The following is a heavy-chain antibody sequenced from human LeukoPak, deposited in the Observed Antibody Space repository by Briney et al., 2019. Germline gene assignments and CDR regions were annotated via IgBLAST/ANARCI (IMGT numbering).Heavy chain of an antibody. CDR2: VNRDGSET. V-gene: IGHV3-7*03. J-gene: IGHJ6*02. CDR3: ARNNGMDV. Sequence: GGSLRLSCAASGFTLSNHWMTWVRQVPGRGPEWVANVNRDGSETYYLDSVKGRFTISKNNAKNSLYLQMNSLRAEDTALYHCARNNGMDVWGQGTTVIVSS. CDR1: GFTLSNHW.